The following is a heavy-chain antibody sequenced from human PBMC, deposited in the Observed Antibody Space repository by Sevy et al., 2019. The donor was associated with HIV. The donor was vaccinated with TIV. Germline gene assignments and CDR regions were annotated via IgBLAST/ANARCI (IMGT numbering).Heavy chain of an antibody. J-gene: IGHJ3*02. CDR1: GYTFDDYA. D-gene: IGHD3-22*01. CDR2: IRWNSGSI. Sequence: GGSLRLSCAASGYTFDDYAMHWVRQAPGKGLEWVSGIRWNSGSIGYAASVKGRFTMSRDNSKNSLYLQMNSLRAEDTALYYCAKDRGSYSYYDSSGYLTTDAFDIWCQGTMVTVSS. V-gene: IGHV3-9*01. CDR3: AKDRGSYSYYDSSGYLTTDAFDI.